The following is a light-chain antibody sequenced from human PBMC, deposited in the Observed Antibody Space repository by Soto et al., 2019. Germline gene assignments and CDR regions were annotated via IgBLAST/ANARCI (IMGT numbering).Light chain of an antibody. CDR2: DNN. CDR1: SSNIGAGYD. CDR3: QSYDPTLNVV. J-gene: IGLJ2*01. Sequence: QSVLTQPPSVSGAPGQRVTISCSGSSSNIGAGYDVHWYQQLPGTAPKLLIYDNNNRPSGVPDRFSGSKSGTSASLAITGLQAEDEADYYCQSYDPTLNVVFGGGTKVTVL. V-gene: IGLV1-40*01.